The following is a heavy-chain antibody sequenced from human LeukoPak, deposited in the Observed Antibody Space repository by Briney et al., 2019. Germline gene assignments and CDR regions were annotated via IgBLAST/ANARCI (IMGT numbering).Heavy chain of an antibody. Sequence: GGSLGLSCAASGFTFSDYYMSWIRQAPGKGLEWVSYISSSGSTIYYADSVKGRFTISRDNAKNSLYLQMNSLRAEDTAVYYCARDFYSSSWVEYWGQGTLVTVSS. D-gene: IGHD6-13*01. J-gene: IGHJ4*02. CDR1: GFTFSDYY. CDR2: ISSSGSTI. CDR3: ARDFYSSSWVEY. V-gene: IGHV3-11*01.